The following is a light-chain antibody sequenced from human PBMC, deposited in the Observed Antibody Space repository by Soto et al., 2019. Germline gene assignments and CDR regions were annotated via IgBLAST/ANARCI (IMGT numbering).Light chain of an antibody. V-gene: IGKV3-11*01. CDR3: QQRSNWPIT. Sequence: EIVLTQSRATLSLSPGGRATLSCRASQNINRYLAWYHQKPGQPPRLLIYDASTRATGIPARFSGSGSGTDFTLTISSLEPEDFAVYYCQQRSNWPITFGQGTRLEIK. CDR2: DAS. J-gene: IGKJ5*01. CDR1: QNINRY.